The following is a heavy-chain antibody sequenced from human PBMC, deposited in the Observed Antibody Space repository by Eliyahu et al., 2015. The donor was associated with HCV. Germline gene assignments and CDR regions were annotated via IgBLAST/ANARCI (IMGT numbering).Heavy chain of an antibody. CDR3: AKGRIDIVVVPAATSSYNWFDP. J-gene: IGHJ5*02. D-gene: IGHD2-2*01. CDR2: ISGSGGST. CDR1: GFTFSSYA. Sequence: EVQLLESGGGLVQPGGSLRLSCAASGFTFSSYAMXWVRQAPGKGLEWVSAISGSGGSTYYADSVKGRFTISRDNSKNTLYLQMNSLRAEDTAVYYCAKGRIDIVVVPAATSSYNWFDPWGQGTLVTVSS. V-gene: IGHV3-23*01.